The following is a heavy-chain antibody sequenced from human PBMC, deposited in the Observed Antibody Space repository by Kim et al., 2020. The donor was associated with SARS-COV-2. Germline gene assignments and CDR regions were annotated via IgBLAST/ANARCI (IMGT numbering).Heavy chain of an antibody. CDR2: INAGNGNT. V-gene: IGHV1-3*01. CDR3: ARAKWLRLGQDFDY. CDR1: GYTFTSYA. Sequence: ASVKVSCKASGYTFTSYAMHWVRQAPGQRLEWMGWINAGNGNTKYSQKFQGRVTITRDTSASTAYMELSSLRSEDTAVYYCARAKWLRLGQDFDYWGQGTLVTVSS. D-gene: IGHD5-12*01. J-gene: IGHJ4*02.